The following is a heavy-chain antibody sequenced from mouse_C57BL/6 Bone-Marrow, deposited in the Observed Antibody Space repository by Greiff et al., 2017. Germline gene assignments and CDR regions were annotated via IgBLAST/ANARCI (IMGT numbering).Heavy chain of an antibody. J-gene: IGHJ2*01. V-gene: IGHV5-6*03. CDR1: GFTFGSYG. CDR2: ISSGGSYT. CDR3: AYVDY. Sequence: DVMLVESGGGLLKPGGSRKLSCAASGFTFGSYGLSWVGQTPDKRLEGAATISSGGSYTSYPDSVKGRFTISRDNAKNTLYLQMSSLKSEDTAMYYCAYVDYWGQGTTLTVSS.